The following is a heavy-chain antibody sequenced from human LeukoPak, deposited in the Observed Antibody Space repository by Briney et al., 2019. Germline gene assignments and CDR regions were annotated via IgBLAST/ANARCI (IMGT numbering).Heavy chain of an antibody. J-gene: IGHJ4*02. CDR1: GASISSYY. CDR2: IYNSADT. CDR3: ARVGLWSGELIYFDY. D-gene: IGHD3-10*01. V-gene: IGHV4-4*07. Sequence: SETLSLTCTVSGASISSYYWSWIRQPTGKGLEWIGRIYNSADTNYNPFLKSRVTMSVDTSNNHFSLKLSSVTAADTAVYYCARVGLWSGELIYFDYWGQGALVTVSS.